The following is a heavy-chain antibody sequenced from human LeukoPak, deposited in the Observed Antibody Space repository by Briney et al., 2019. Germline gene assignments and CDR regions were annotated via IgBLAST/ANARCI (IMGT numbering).Heavy chain of an antibody. CDR2: INPNSGGT. J-gene: IGHJ6*02. V-gene: IGHV1-2*02. CDR1: GYTFTGYY. Sequence: ASVKVSCKASGYTFTGYYMHWVRQAPGQGLEWMGWINPNSGGTNYAQKFQGRVTMTRDTSISTAYMELSRLRSDDTAVYYCARDRVADPDCSSTSCYFVYYYGMDVWGQGTTVTVSS. CDR3: ARDRVADPDCSSTSCYFVYYYGMDV. D-gene: IGHD2-2*01.